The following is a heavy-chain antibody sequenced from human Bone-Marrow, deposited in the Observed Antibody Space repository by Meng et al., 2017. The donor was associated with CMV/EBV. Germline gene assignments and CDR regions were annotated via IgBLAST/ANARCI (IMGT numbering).Heavy chain of an antibody. CDR3: ARRGERDY. V-gene: IGHV1-46*01. CDR1: GGTFSSYA. Sequence: ASVKVSCKASGGTFSSYAISWVRQAPGQGLEWMGIINPSGGSTSYAQKFQGRVTMTRDTSTSTVYMELSSLRSEDTAVYYCARRGERDYWGQGTLVTVSS. CDR2: INPSGGST. D-gene: IGHD1-1*01. J-gene: IGHJ4*02.